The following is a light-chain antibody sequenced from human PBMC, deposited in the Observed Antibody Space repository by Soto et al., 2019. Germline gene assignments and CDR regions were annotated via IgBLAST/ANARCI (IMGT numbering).Light chain of an antibody. CDR1: SSDVGGYNY. J-gene: IGLJ1*01. CDR2: EVS. CDR3: SSYTSSSTWV. Sequence: QSALTQPASVSGSPGQSITISCTGTSSDVGGYNYVSWYQQHPGKAPKLMIYEVSHRPSGVSNRFSGSKSGNTASLTISGLQAEDEADYYCSSYTSSSTWVFGTGTKLTVL. V-gene: IGLV2-14*01.